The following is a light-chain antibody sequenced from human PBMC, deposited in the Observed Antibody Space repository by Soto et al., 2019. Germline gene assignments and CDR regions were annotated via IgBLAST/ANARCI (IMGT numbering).Light chain of an antibody. CDR2: DAS. CDR1: QSVSSY. J-gene: IGKJ4*01. CDR3: QQYDSSPT. V-gene: IGKV3-20*01. Sequence: EIVLTQSPATLSLSPGERATLSCRASQSVSSYLAWYQQKPGQAPRLLIYDASNRATGSPDRFSGSGSGTDFTLTITRLEPEDFAMYYCQQYDSSPTFGGGTKVEI.